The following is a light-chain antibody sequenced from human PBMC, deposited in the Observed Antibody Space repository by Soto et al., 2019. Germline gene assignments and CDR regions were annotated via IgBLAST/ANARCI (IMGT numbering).Light chain of an antibody. V-gene: IGLV1-40*01. CDR1: SSNIGAGYD. CDR2: GNS. J-gene: IGLJ2*01. Sequence: QSVLTQPPSVPGAPGQRVTISCTGSSSNIGAGYDVHWYQQLPGTAPKLLIYGNSNRPSGVPDRFSGSKSGTSASLAITGLQAEDEADYYCQSYDSSLSALVVFGGGTKLTVL. CDR3: QSYDSSLSALVV.